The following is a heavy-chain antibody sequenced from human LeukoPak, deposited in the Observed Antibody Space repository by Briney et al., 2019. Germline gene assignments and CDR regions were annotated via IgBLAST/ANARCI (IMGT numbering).Heavy chain of an antibody. CDR3: AREGLLWFGDPMGLFDF. CDR2: INTNTGNP. CDR1: GYTFTSYN. V-gene: IGHV7-4-1*02. D-gene: IGHD3-10*01. J-gene: IGHJ4*02. Sequence: ASVKGSCKASGYTFTSYNMDWVRQAPGQGVEWMGWINTNTGNPTYAQGFTGRFVFSLDTSVSTAYLQISSLKAEDTAVYYCAREGLLWFGDPMGLFDFWGQGTLVTVSS.